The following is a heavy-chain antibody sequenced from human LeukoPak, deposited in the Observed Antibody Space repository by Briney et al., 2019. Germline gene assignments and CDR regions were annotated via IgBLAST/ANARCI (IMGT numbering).Heavy chain of an antibody. CDR3: ARALRNYYDSSGYLGAGFYYFDY. D-gene: IGHD3-22*01. Sequence: SETLSLTCTVSGGSISSGDYYWSWIRQPPGKGLEWIGYIYYSGSTYYNPSLKSRVTISVDTSKNQFSLKLSSVTAADTAVYYCARALRNYYDSSGYLGAGFYYFDYWGQGTLVTVSS. CDR2: IYYSGST. CDR1: GGSISSGDYY. J-gene: IGHJ4*02. V-gene: IGHV4-30-4*01.